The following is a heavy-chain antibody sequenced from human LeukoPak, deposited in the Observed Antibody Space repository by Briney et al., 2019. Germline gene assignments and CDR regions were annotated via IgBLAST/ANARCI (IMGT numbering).Heavy chain of an antibody. Sequence: GGSLRLSCAASGFTFSTYNMNWTRQAPGKGLEWVSSITTGSTDIYYAGSLKGRFTISRDDAKNSVYLQMNSLRVEDTAVYYCARDLPGVPIDHWGQGILVTVSS. CDR1: GFTFSTYN. J-gene: IGHJ4*02. V-gene: IGHV3-21*06. CDR2: ITTGSTDI. D-gene: IGHD7-27*01. CDR3: ARDLPGVPIDH.